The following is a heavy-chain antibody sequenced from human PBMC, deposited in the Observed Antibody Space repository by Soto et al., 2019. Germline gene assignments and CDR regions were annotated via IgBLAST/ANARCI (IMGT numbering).Heavy chain of an antibody. CDR3: ARDAHYYDSSGYYYVAEYFQH. V-gene: IGHV1-69*13. CDR1: GYTLTELS. D-gene: IGHD3-22*01. J-gene: IGHJ1*01. Sequence: GASVKVSCKVSGYTLTELSMHWVRQAPGQGLEWMGGIIPIFGTANYAQKFQGRVTITADESTSTAYMELSSLRSEDTAVYYCARDAHYYDSSGYYYVAEYFQHWGQGTLVTVSS. CDR2: IIPIFGTA.